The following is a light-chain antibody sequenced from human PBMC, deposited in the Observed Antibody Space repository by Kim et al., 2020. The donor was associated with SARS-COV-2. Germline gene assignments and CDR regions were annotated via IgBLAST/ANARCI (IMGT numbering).Light chain of an antibody. CDR3: QQYGSSLPMYT. Sequence: PGDSAPLSCRASQIVSSSYLAWYQQKPGQAPRLLIYGASSRATGIPDRFSGSGSGTDFTLTISRLEPEDFAVYYCQQYGSSLPMYTFGQGTKLEIK. J-gene: IGKJ2*01. CDR2: GAS. CDR1: QIVSSSY. V-gene: IGKV3-20*01.